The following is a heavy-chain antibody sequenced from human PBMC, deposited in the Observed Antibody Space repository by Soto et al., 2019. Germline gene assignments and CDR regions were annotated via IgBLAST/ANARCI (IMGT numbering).Heavy chain of an antibody. CDR2: IWFDGSNK. CDR3: ARDQASYASGGMDV. D-gene: IGHD1-26*01. CDR1: GFTFSRHA. V-gene: IGHV3-33*01. J-gene: IGHJ6*02. Sequence: QVPLVQSGGGVVQPGRSLRLSCAASGFTFSRHAMHWVRQAPGKGLEWVTMIWFDGSNKYYADSVKGRFTSSRDNSKNTFDLQINSLRAEDTAVYYCARDQASYASGGMDVWGQGTTVTVSS.